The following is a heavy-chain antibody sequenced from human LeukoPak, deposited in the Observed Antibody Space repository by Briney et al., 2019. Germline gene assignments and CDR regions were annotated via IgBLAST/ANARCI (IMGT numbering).Heavy chain of an antibody. V-gene: IGHV4-4*08. Sequence: PSETLSLTCSVSVGSMFSYYWNWIRQPPGMGLEWIGYIYSSWITNYNPSLRSRGTISVVTSRNRYSLRLTSVTAEDTAIYYCARRAYYDSSGFQPTSGYIDLWGRGTLVTVSS. CDR3: ARRAYYDSSGFQPTSGYIDL. J-gene: IGHJ2*01. CDR2: IYSSWIT. CDR1: VGSMFSYY. D-gene: IGHD3-16*01.